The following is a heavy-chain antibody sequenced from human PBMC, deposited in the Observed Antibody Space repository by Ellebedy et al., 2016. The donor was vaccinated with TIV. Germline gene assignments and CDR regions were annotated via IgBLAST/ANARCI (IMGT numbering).Heavy chain of an antibody. J-gene: IGHJ4*02. CDR3: TRDPHSLDY. Sequence: GESLKISCAASGFSFSTYSMNWVRQAPGKGLEWVAYITSISNRIHYADSVKGRFTISRDNAKNSLYLQMNSLRDEDTAVYYCTRDPHSLDYWGRGTLVTVSS. CDR2: ITSISNRI. V-gene: IGHV3-48*02. CDR1: GFSFSTYS.